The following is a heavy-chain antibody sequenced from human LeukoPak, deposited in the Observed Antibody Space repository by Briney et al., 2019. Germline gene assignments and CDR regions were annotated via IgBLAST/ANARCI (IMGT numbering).Heavy chain of an antibody. CDR2: INPSGGST. D-gene: IGHD6-19*01. V-gene: IGHV1-46*01. J-gene: IGHJ4*02. CDR3: ARGGVAGTDY. CDR1: GYTFTSYY. Sequence: ASVKVSCKASGYTFTSYYMHWVRQAPGQGLEWMGIINPSGGSTSYAQKFQGRVTMSVDTSKNQFSLKLSSVTAADTAVYYCARGGVAGTDYWGQGTLVTVSS.